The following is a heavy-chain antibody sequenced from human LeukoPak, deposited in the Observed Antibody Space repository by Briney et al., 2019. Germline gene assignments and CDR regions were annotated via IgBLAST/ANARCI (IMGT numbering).Heavy chain of an antibody. J-gene: IGHJ4*02. CDR3: ASDPDTPMSGGYSFDY. CDR1: GYTFTSSN. V-gene: IGHV1-46*01. Sequence: GASVKVSCKAFGYTFTSSNIHWMRQSPGQGLEWMGLINPTGGSTSYAQRFQGRVTMTRDMSASTVYMELSGLRSEDTAVYYCASDPDTPMSGGYSFDYWGQGTLVTVSS. CDR2: INPTGGST. D-gene: IGHD5-18*01.